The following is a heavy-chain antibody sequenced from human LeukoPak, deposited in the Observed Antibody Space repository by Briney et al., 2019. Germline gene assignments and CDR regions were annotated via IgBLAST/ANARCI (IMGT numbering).Heavy chain of an antibody. J-gene: IGHJ6*02. CDR3: ATYSNSTLQYYYGLDV. D-gene: IGHD6-6*01. CDR1: GYTFTGYY. CDR2: IRPNSGGT. Sequence: ASVKVSCKTPGYTFTGYYLHWVRQAPGQGLEWMGWIRPNSGGTKNAQKFQGRVTMTRDTSISTAYMELNRLTSDDTAVYYCATYSNSTLQYYYGLDVWGQGTTVTVSS. V-gene: IGHV1-2*02.